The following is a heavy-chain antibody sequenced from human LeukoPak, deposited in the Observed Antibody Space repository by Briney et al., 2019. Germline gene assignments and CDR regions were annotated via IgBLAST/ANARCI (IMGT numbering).Heavy chain of an antibody. Sequence: ASVKVSCKASGYTFTSYYMHWVRQAPGQGLEWMGIINPSGGSTSYAQKFQGRVTMTRDMSTSTVYMELSSLRSEDTAVYYCARSAGYYDSSGYHVAFDIWGQGTMVTVSS. V-gene: IGHV1-46*01. D-gene: IGHD3-22*01. CDR2: INPSGGST. CDR3: ARSAGYYDSSGYHVAFDI. CDR1: GYTFTSYY. J-gene: IGHJ3*02.